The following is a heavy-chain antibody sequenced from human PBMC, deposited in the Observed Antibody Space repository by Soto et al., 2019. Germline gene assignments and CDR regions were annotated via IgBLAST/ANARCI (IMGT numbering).Heavy chain of an antibody. V-gene: IGHV3-30*03. D-gene: IGHD5-12*01. Sequence: QVQLVESGGGVVQPGRSLRLSCAASGFIFNSYGMHWIRQAPGKGLEWVAVISYDGSNIFYADSVKGRFTISRDNSNNTWNWQMNSLRGGDTAVYYGARVVPGVATFAIGFYLDYWGQGTLVTTSS. CDR2: ISYDGSNI. J-gene: IGHJ4*02. CDR1: GFIFNSYG. CDR3: ARVVPGVATFAIGFYLDY.